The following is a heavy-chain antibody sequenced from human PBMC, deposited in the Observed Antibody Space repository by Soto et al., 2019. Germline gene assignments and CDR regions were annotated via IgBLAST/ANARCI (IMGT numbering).Heavy chain of an antibody. CDR1: GGSFSGYY. CDR2: INHSGST. J-gene: IGHJ4*02. D-gene: IGHD3-22*01. V-gene: IGHV4-34*01. Sequence: PSETLSLTCAVYGGSFSGYYWSWICQPPGKGLEWIGEINHSGSTNYNPSLKSRVTISVDTSKNQFSLKLSSVTAADTAVYYCARVVRPQYYYDSSGYYFGYWGQGTLVTVSS. CDR3: ARVVRPQYYYDSSGYYFGY.